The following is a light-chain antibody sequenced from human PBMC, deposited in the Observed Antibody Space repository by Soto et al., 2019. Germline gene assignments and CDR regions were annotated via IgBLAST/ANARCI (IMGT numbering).Light chain of an antibody. CDR1: QTISSW. Sequence: DIQMTQSPSTLSGSVGERVAMTWRASQTISSWLAWYQQKPGKAPKLLIYKASTLKSGVPSRFSGSGSGTEFTLTISSLQPDDFATYYCQHYNSYSEAFGQGTKVDIK. V-gene: IGKV1-5*03. J-gene: IGKJ1*01. CDR3: QHYNSYSEA. CDR2: KAS.